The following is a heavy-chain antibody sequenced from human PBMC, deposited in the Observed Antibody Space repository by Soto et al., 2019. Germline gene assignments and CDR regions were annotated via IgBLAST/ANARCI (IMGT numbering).Heavy chain of an antibody. J-gene: IGHJ4*02. CDR2: ISDHNGNT. CDR3: ARGRYGDY. D-gene: IGHD1-1*01. V-gene: IGHV1-18*01. CDR1: GYTFTSYG. Sequence: QVHLVQSGAEVKKPGASVKVSCKASGYTFTSYGITWVRQAPGQGLEWMGWISDHNGNTDYEQKLQGRVIVTRDTSTSTAYMELRSLRSDDTAVYYCARGRYGDYWGQGALVTVSS.